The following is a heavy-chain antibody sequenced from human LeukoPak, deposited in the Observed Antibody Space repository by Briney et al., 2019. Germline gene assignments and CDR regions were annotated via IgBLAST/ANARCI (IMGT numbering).Heavy chain of an antibody. V-gene: IGHV4-59*01. J-gene: IGHJ4*02. CDR3: ARGRYYESSGYFVYYFDY. CDR2: IYYRGST. Sequence: PSETLSLTCTVSGGSMSNYHWSWIRQPPGKGLDWIGYIYYRGSTNYNPSLKSRVTISLDTSKNQFSLKVTSVTAADTAVYYCARGRYYESSGYFVYYFDYWGQGTLVTVSS. D-gene: IGHD3-22*01. CDR1: GGSMSNYH.